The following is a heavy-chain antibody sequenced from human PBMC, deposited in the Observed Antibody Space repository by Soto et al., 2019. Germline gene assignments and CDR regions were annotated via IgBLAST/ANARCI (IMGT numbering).Heavy chain of an antibody. CDR1: GYTFTGYY. J-gene: IGHJ6*02. CDR2: IIPIFGTA. D-gene: IGHD2-2*01. V-gene: IGHV1-69*13. CDR3: ARGVEDIVLVPAASVSYYYGMDV. Sequence: SVKVSCKASGYTFTGYYMHWVRQAPGQGLEWMGGIIPIFGTANYAQKFQGRVTITADESTSTAYMELSSLRSEDTAVYYCARGVEDIVLVPAASVSYYYGMDVWGQGTTVTVSS.